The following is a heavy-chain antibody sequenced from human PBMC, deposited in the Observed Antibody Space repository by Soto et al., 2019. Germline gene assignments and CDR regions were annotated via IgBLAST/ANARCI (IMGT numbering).Heavy chain of an antibody. Sequence: EVQVLESGGGLVQPGGSLRLSCAATGFTFSDFAMSWVRQAPGKGLEWVSRIYGGGNGPHYADSVKGRVTISRDNSKNTLYLQMNSLRAEDTAVYYCARVGGMDPWAYAFDFWGQGTLVTVSS. D-gene: IGHD3-16*01. CDR1: GFTFSDFA. CDR2: IYGGGNGP. V-gene: IGHV3-23*01. J-gene: IGHJ4*02. CDR3: ARVGGMDPWAYAFDF.